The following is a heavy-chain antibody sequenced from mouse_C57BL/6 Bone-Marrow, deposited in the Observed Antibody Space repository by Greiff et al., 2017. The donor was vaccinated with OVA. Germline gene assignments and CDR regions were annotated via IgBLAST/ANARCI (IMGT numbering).Heavy chain of an antibody. V-gene: IGHV5-12*01. D-gene: IGHD2-4*01. Sequence: EVQGVESGGGLVQPGGSLKLSCAASGFTFSDYYMYWVRQTPEKRLEWVAYISNGGGSTYYPDTVKGRFTISRDNAKNTLYLQMSRLKSEDTAMYYCARLRGYDYDVDYYAMDYWGQGTSVTVSS. J-gene: IGHJ4*01. CDR1: GFTFSDYY. CDR2: ISNGGGST. CDR3: ARLRGYDYDVDYYAMDY.